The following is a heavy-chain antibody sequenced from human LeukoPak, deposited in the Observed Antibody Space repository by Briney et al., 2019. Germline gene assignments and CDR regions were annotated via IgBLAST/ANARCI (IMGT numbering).Heavy chain of an antibody. J-gene: IGHJ3*02. CDR1: GYTFTSYY. Sequence: ASVKVSCKASGYTFTSYYMHWVRQAPGQGLEWMGIINPSGGSTSYAQKFQGRVTMTRDMSTSTVYMELSSLRSEDTAVYYCARDRATRPSPFSTRKFDAFDIWGQGTMVTVSS. V-gene: IGHV1-46*01. D-gene: IGHD5-12*01. CDR2: INPSGGST. CDR3: ARDRATRPSPFSTRKFDAFDI.